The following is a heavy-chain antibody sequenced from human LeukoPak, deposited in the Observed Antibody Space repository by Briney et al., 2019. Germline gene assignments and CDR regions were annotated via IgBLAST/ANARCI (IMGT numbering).Heavy chain of an antibody. CDR1: GFTFSSYW. CDR3: AREDGFGDFDY. D-gene: IGHD3-10*01. J-gene: IGHJ4*02. V-gene: IGHV3-23*01. CDR2: ISGSGGST. Sequence: GGSLRLSCAASGFTFSSYWMNWARQAPGKGLEWVSAISGSGGSTYYADSVKGRFTISRDNSKNTLYLQMNSLRAEDTAVYYCAREDGFGDFDYWGQGTLVTVSS.